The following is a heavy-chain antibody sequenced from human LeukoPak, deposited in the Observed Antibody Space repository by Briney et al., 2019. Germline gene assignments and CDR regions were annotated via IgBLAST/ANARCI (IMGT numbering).Heavy chain of an antibody. CDR3: AKNRPLGGSGSYAFDY. J-gene: IGHJ4*02. V-gene: IGHV3-23*01. D-gene: IGHD3-10*01. CDR1: GFTFNSYA. CDR2: ISGSGGRT. Sequence: PGGSLRLSCAASGFTFNSYAMNWVRQAPGKGLEWVSDISGSGGRTYYADSVKGRFTISRDNSKNTLYLQMNSLRAEDTAVDYCAKNRPLGGSGSYAFDYWGQGTLVTVSS.